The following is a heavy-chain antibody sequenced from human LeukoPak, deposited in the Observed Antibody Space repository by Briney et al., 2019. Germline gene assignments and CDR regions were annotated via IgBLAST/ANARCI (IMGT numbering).Heavy chain of an antibody. CDR2: ISHSGYTI. CDR3: AELGITMIGGV. D-gene: IGHD3-10*02. J-gene: IGHJ6*04. Sequence: PGGSLRLSCAASGFTFSSYAINWVRQAPGKGLEWVSAISHSGYTIYYADSVKGRFTISRDNAKNSLYLQMNSLRAEDTAVYYCAELGITMIGGVWGKGTTVTISS. CDR1: GFTFSSYA. V-gene: IGHV3-48*03.